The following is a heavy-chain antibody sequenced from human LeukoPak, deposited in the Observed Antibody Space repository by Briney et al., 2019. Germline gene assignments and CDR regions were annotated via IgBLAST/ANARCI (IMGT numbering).Heavy chain of an antibody. CDR2: IYYSGST. V-gene: IGHV4-59*08. CDR1: GGSVTRYY. CDR3: ARWGSYGFDY. J-gene: IGHJ4*02. Sequence: PSETLSLTCTVSGGSVTRYYWSWIRQPPGKGLEWIGYIYYSGSTNYNPSLKSRVTISVDTSKNQFSLKLSSVTAADTAVYYCARWGSYGFDYWGQGTLVTVSS. D-gene: IGHD5-18*01.